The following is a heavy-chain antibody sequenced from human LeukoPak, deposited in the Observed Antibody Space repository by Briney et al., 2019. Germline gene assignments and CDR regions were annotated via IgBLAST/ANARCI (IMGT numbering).Heavy chain of an antibody. Sequence: ASVKGSCKASGYTFTRYDINWVRQATGQGLEWMGWMNPNSGNTGYAQKFQGRVTMTRNTSISTAYMELSSLRSEDTAVYYCARRKFGYDDAFDIWGQGTMVTVSS. CDR2: MNPNSGNT. CDR3: ARRKFGYDDAFDI. D-gene: IGHD5-12*01. V-gene: IGHV1-8*01. CDR1: GYTFTRYD. J-gene: IGHJ3*02.